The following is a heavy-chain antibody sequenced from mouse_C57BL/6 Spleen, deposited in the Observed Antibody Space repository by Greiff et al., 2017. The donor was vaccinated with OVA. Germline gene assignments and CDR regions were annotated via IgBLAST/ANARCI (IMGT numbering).Heavy chain of an antibody. CDR3: ARGSNAEYFDV. CDR2: IHPNSGST. Sequence: QVQLKQPGAELVKPGASVKLSCKASGYTFTSYWMHWVKQRPGQGLEWIGMIHPNSGSTNYNEKFKSKATLTVDKSSSTAYMQLSSLTSEDSAVYYCARGSNAEYFDVWGTGTTVTVSS. J-gene: IGHJ1*03. D-gene: IGHD2-5*01. V-gene: IGHV1-64*01. CDR1: GYTFTSYW.